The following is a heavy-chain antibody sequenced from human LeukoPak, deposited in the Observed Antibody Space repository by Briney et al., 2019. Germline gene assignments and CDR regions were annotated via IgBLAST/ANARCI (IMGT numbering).Heavy chain of an antibody. CDR3: ARYSGWNGAFDI. V-gene: IGHV1-8*01. J-gene: IGHJ3*02. CDR2: MNPNSGNT. Sequence: ASVKVSCKASGYTFTSYDINWVRQATGQGLEWMGWMNPNSGNTGYAQKFQGRVTMTRNTSISTAYMELSSLRSEDTAVYYCARYSGWNGAFDIWGQGTMVTVSS. CDR1: GYTFTSYD. D-gene: IGHD6-19*01.